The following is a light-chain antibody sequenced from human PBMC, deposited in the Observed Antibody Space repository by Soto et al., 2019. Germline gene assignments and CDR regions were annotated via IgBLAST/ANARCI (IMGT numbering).Light chain of an antibody. J-gene: IGKJ4*01. CDR1: QSVSSN. CDR2: GAS. Sequence: EIVMTQSPATLSVSPGERATLSCRASQSVSSNLAWYQQKPGQAPRLLIYGASTRATGIPARFSGSGSGTELTLTISSLQSEDFAVYHCQHYDNWPSFGGGTKVEI. CDR3: QHYDNWPS. V-gene: IGKV3-15*01.